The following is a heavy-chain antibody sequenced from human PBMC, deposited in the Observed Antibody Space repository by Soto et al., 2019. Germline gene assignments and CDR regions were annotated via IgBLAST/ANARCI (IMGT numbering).Heavy chain of an antibody. J-gene: IGHJ4*02. CDR2: INPGDSDT. D-gene: IGHD1-1*01. CDR1: GYSFTNNW. Sequence: RGESLKISCGASGYSFTNNWIGWVRETPGKGLEWMAIINPGDSDTRYSPSFEGQVTISADKSISTAYLQLSSLRAEDTAVYYCAKGWRYLTYYFDYWGQGTLVTVSS. CDR3: AKGWRYLTYYFDY. V-gene: IGHV5-51*01.